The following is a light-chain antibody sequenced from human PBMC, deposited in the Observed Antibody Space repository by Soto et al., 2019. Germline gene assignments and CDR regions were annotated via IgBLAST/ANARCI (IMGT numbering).Light chain of an antibody. CDR2: GAS. Sequence: EIVLTQSPGTLSLSPGERATLSCRASPSVSSSYLAWYQQKPGQAPRLLIYGASSRATGIPDRFSGSGSGTDFTLTISRLEPEDFAVYYCHQYGSSPLTFGGGTKVEIK. V-gene: IGKV3-20*01. J-gene: IGKJ4*01. CDR3: HQYGSSPLT. CDR1: PSVSSSY.